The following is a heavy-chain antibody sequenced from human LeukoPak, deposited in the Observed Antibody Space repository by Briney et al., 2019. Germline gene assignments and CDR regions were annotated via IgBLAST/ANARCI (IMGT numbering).Heavy chain of an antibody. D-gene: IGHD2/OR15-2a*01. V-gene: IGHV4-39*01. CDR2: IYYRGNS. CDR3: ARTFYSSPNNWFDP. CDR1: GDSISDSSYY. J-gene: IGHJ5*02. Sequence: SETLSLTCAVSGDSISDSSYYWGWIRQPPGKGPEWIGYIYYRGNSYYNPSLTSRVTISVDTSKNQFSLKLSSVTAADTAVYYCARTFYSSPNNWFDPWGQGTLVTVSS.